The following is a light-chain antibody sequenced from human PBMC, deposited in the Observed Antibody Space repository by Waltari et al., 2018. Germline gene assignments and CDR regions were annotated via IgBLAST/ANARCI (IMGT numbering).Light chain of an antibody. J-gene: IGLJ3*02. CDR3: CSYAGSSTLV. CDR2: EGS. Sequence: SALTQPASVSGSPGQSITISCTGPSREFGSYNLLSWYQQHPGKAPKLMIYEGSKRPSGVSNRFSGSKSGNTASLTISGLQAEDEADYYCCSYAGSSTLVFGGGTKLTVL. CDR1: SREFGSYNL. V-gene: IGLV2-23*01.